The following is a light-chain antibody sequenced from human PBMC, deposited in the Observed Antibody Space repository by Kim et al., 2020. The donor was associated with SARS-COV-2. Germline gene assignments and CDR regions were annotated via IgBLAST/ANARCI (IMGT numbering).Light chain of an antibody. J-gene: IGLJ1*01. Sequence: SPGQSVTISCTGNSSDVGGDNYVSWNQQHPAKAPKLMIYDVTTRPSGVPDRFSGSKSGNTASRTISGLQAEDEADYYCCSYAGSYVFGTGTKVTVL. V-gene: IGLV2-11*01. CDR2: DVT. CDR3: CSYAGSYV. CDR1: SSDVGGDNY.